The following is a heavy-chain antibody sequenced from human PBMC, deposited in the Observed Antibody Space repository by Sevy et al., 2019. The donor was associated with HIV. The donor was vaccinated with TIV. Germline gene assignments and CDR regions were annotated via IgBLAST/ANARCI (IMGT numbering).Heavy chain of an antibody. CDR3: ARVVVITRGGDY. V-gene: IGHV3-30-3*01. CDR2: ISYDGSNK. D-gene: IGHD3-22*01. CDR1: GFTFSSYA. J-gene: IGHJ4*02. Sequence: GGYLRLSCAASGFTFSSYAMHWVRQAPGKGLEWVAVISYDGSNKYYADSVKGRFTISRDNSKNTLYLQMNSLRAEDTAVYYCARVVVITRGGDYWGQGTLVTVSS.